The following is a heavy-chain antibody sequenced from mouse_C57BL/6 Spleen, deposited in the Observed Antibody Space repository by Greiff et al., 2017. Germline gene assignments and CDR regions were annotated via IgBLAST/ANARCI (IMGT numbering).Heavy chain of an antibody. V-gene: IGHV5-6*02. D-gene: IGHD1-1*01. CDR3: ARLTTVVASWFAY. J-gene: IGHJ3*01. CDR2: ISSVGSYT. Sequence: DVMLVESGGDLVKPGGSLKLSCAASGFTFSSYGMSWVRQTPDKRLEWVATISSVGSYTYYPDSVKGRFTISRDNAKNTLYLQMSSLKSEDTAMYYCARLTTVVASWFAYWGQGTLVTVSA. CDR1: GFTFSSYG.